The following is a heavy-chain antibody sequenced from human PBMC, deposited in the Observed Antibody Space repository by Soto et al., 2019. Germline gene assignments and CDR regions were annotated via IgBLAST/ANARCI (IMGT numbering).Heavy chain of an antibody. Sequence: SETLSLTCTVSGGSISSYYWSWIRQPPGKGLEWIGYIYYSGSTNYNPSLKSRVIISVDTSKNQFSLKLSSVTAADTAVYYCACGDYYYYMDVWGKGTTVTVSS. CDR3: ACGDYYYYMDV. CDR1: GGSISSYY. CDR2: IYYSGST. V-gene: IGHV4-59*01. J-gene: IGHJ6*03.